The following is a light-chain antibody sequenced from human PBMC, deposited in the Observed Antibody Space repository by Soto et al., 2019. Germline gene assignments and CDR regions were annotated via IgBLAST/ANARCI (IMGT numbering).Light chain of an antibody. J-gene: IGKJ4*01. CDR2: DAS. V-gene: IGKV1-5*01. CDR3: QQYNSYST. Sequence: DIQMTQSPSTLSASVGDRVTITCRASQSISSWLAWYQQKPGKAPNLLIYDASSLESGVPSRFSGSGSGTEFTLTISSLQPDDFATYYCQQYNSYSTFGGGKKVEIK. CDR1: QSISSW.